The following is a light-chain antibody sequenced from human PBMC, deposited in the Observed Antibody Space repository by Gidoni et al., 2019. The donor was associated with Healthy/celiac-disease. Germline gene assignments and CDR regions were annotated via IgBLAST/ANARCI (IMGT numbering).Light chain of an antibody. CDR2: GAS. Sequence: ETVMTQSPATLSVSPGERATLSCRASQSVSSNLAWYQQKPGQAPRLLIYGASTRATGIPARFSGSGSGTEFTLTISSLQSKDFAVYYCQQYNNWPYTFGQGTKLEIK. CDR3: QQYNNWPYT. CDR1: QSVSSN. V-gene: IGKV3-15*01. J-gene: IGKJ2*01.